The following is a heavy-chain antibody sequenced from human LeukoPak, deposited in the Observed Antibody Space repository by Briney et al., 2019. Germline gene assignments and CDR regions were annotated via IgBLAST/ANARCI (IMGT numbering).Heavy chain of an antibody. Sequence: PGGSLRLSCAASGFTFSSYGMHWVRQAPGKGLEWVAVISYDGSNKYYADSVKGRFTISRDNSKNTLYLQMNSLRAEDTAVYYCARVDTAMTGPDYWGQGTLVTVSS. CDR2: ISYDGSNK. CDR1: GFTFSSYG. CDR3: ARVDTAMTGPDY. D-gene: IGHD5-18*01. V-gene: IGHV3-30*03. J-gene: IGHJ4*02.